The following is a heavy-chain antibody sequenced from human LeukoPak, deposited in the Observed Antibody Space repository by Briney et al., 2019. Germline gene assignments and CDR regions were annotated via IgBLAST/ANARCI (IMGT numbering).Heavy chain of an antibody. CDR1: GYTFTGYY. V-gene: IGHV1-2*02. Sequence: ASVKVSCKASGYTFTGYYMHWVRQAPGQGLEWMGWINPNSGGTNYAQKFQGRVTMTRDTSISTAYMELSRLRSDDTAVYYCARDHKGYYDSSGYYGGADYWGQGTLVTVSS. CDR3: ARDHKGYYDSSGYYGGADY. D-gene: IGHD3-22*01. CDR2: INPNSGGT. J-gene: IGHJ4*02.